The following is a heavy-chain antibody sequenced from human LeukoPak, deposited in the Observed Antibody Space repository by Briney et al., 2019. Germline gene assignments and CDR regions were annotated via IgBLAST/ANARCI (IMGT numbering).Heavy chain of an antibody. CDR3: ARGSLYDFWSGYQGYYYGMDV. CDR1: GYTFTSYD. V-gene: IGHV1-8*01. D-gene: IGHD3-3*01. Sequence: ASVKLSCKASGYTFTSYDINWVRQATGQGLEWMGCMNPNSGNTGYAQKCQGRVTMTRNTSIGTAYMELSSLRSEDTAVYYCARGSLYDFWSGYQGYYYGMDVWGQGTTVTVSS. J-gene: IGHJ6*02. CDR2: MNPNSGNT.